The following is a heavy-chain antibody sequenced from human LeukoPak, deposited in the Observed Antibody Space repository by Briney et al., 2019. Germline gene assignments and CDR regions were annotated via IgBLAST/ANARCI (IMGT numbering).Heavy chain of an antibody. CDR3: ASFETVAAYPFDY. J-gene: IGHJ4*02. CDR1: GFTFSSYS. D-gene: IGHD6-19*01. CDR2: ISSSSSYI. Sequence: SGGSLRLSCAASGFTFSSYSMNWVRQAPGKGLEWVSSISSSSSYIYYADSVKGRFTISRDNAKNSLYLQMSSLRVADTAVYYCASFETVAAYPFDYWGQGTLVTVSS. V-gene: IGHV3-21*01.